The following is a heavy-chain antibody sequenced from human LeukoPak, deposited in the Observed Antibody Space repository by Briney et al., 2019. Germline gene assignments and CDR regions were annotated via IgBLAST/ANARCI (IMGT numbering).Heavy chain of an antibody. Sequence: GRSLRLSCAASRFTFSSYAMSWVRQAPGKGLEWVSAISGSGGNTYYADFVEGRFTISRHNSKNTLYREMNSLRAEDTAVYYCAVMVRGVIGWFDPWGQGTLVTVSS. J-gene: IGHJ5*02. V-gene: IGHV3-23*01. CDR1: RFTFSSYA. D-gene: IGHD3-10*01. CDR3: AVMVRGVIGWFDP. CDR2: ISGSGGNT.